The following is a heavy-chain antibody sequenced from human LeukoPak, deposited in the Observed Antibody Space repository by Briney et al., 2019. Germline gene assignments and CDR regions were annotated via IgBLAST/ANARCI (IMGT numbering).Heavy chain of an antibody. J-gene: IGHJ4*02. CDR3: TAGTGRSDFDY. CDR2: IKRKGDDGTI. CDR1: GFTFNNAW. D-gene: IGHD3/OR15-3a*01. Sequence: PGGSLRLSCAAAGFTFNNAWMGWVRQAPGKGLEWVGRIKRKGDDGTIDYAAPVKGRFTISRDDSKNTLYLQMNSLKSEDTAVYYCTAGTGRSDFDYWGQGTLVTVSS. V-gene: IGHV3-15*01.